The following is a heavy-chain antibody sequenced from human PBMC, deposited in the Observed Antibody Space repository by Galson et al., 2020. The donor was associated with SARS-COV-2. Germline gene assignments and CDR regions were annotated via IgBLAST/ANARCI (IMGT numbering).Heavy chain of an antibody. CDR2: ISGSGGST. CDR1: GFTFSSYA. Sequence: GGTLRLSCAASGFTFSSYAMSWVRQAPGKGLAWVSAISGSGGSTYYADSAKGRFTISRDNSKNTLYLQMNSLRAEDTAVYYCAKGERITMIVVVTFFDYWGQGTLVTVSS. D-gene: IGHD3-22*01. J-gene: IGHJ4*02. V-gene: IGHV3-23*01. CDR3: AKGERITMIVVVTFFDY.